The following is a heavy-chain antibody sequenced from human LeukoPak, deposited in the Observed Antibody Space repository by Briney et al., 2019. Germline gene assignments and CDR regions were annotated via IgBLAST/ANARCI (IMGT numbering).Heavy chain of an antibody. J-gene: IGHJ3*02. Sequence: SETLSLTCTVSGGSISGNNYYWGWIRQPPGKGLEWIQTFYYSGSTYYDPSLKSRDTISVDTSKNQFSLKLSSVTAADTAVYYCARGGTFDTFAIWGQGTMVTVSS. CDR2: FYYSGST. CDR1: GGSISGNNYY. D-gene: IGHD2-15*01. V-gene: IGHV4-39*01. CDR3: ARGGTFDTFAI.